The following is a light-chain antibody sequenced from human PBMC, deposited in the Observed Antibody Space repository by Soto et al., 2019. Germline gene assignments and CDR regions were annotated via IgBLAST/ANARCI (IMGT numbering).Light chain of an antibody. CDR2: EAF. J-gene: IGKJ1*01. CDR1: QSINYW. V-gene: IGKV1-5*03. Sequence: DIQMTQSPSTLSSSVGDRVTITCRTSQSINYWLAWYQQKPGKAPKLLVYEAFNLESGVPARFSGSGSGTDFPLTIPSLQPDDFATYYFQQYHSYPWTFGQGTKVAIK. CDR3: QQYHSYPWT.